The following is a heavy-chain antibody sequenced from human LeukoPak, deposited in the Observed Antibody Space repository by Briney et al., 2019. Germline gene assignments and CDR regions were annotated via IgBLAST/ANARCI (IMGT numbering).Heavy chain of an antibody. CDR1: GFTFSSYA. J-gene: IGHJ4*02. CDR3: AKRGRYYDFWSGFLDY. D-gene: IGHD3-3*01. Sequence: GGSLRLSCAASGFTFSSYAMHWVRQAPGKGLEWVAVISYDGSNKYYADSVKGRFTISRDNSKNTLYLQMNSLSPEDTAVYYCAKRGRYYDFWSGFLDYWGQGTLVTVSS. CDR2: ISYDGSNK. V-gene: IGHV3-30-3*02.